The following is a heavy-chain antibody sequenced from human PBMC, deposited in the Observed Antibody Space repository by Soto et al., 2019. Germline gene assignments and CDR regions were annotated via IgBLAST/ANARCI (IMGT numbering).Heavy chain of an antibody. V-gene: IGHV5-10-1*01. J-gene: IGHJ4*02. D-gene: IGHD3-22*01. CDR2: IDPSDSYT. Sequence: PGESLKISCKGSGYSFTSYWISWVRQMPGKGLEWMGRIDPSDSYTNYSPSFQGHVTISADKSISTAYLQWSSLKASDTAMYYCARGPGGGGLTYYYDSSGYLARDYWGQGTLVTVSS. CDR1: GYSFTSYW. CDR3: ARGPGGGGLTYYYDSSGYLARDY.